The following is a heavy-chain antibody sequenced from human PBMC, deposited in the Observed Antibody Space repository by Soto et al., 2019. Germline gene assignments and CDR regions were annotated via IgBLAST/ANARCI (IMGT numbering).Heavy chain of an antibody. J-gene: IGHJ4*02. V-gene: IGHV3-23*01. CDR1: GFTFSSYA. CDR3: AKDPARLGELSLYLDY. CDR2: ISGSGGST. Sequence: EVHLLESGGGLVQPGGSLRLSCAASGFTFSSYAMSWVRQAPGKGLEWVSAISGSGGSTYYADSVKGRFTISRDNSKNTLYLQMNSLRAEDTAVYYCAKDPARLGELSLYLDYWGQGTLVTVSS. D-gene: IGHD3-16*02.